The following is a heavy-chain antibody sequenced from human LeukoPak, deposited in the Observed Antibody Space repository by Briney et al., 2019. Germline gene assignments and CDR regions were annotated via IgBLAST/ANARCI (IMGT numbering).Heavy chain of an antibody. Sequence: PSKTLSLTCTVSGDSVSSGTYYWAWIRQPPGKGLEWIGSIYYSGSTYYNPSLKSRVTISVDTSKNQFSLKLSSVTAADTAVYYCARHDLREYSSVWYYFDYWGQGTLVTVSS. J-gene: IGHJ4*02. D-gene: IGHD6-19*01. CDR2: IYYSGST. CDR3: ARHDLREYSSVWYYFDY. V-gene: IGHV4-39*01. CDR1: GDSVSSGTYY.